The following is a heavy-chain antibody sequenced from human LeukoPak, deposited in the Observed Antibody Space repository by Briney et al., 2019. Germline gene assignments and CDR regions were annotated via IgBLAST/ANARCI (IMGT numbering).Heavy chain of an antibody. CDR1: GGTFSSYA. Sequence: SVKVSCKASGGTFSSYAISWVRQAPGQGLEWMGGIIPIFGTANYAQKFQGRVTITADKSTSTAYMELSSLRSEDTAVYYCARSPHSYGLPDAFDIWGQGTMVTVSS. CDR2: IIPIFGTA. CDR3: ARSPHSYGLPDAFDI. V-gene: IGHV1-69*06. J-gene: IGHJ3*02. D-gene: IGHD5-18*01.